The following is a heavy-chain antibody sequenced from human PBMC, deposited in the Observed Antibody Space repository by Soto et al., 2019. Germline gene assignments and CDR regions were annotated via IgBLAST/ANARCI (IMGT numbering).Heavy chain of an antibody. J-gene: IGHJ6*03. CDR2: ISAYNGNT. Sequence: QVPLVQPGAEVKNPGASVKVSCKASGYTFTSYGISWVRQAPGQGLEWMGWISAYNGNTNYAQKLQGRVTTTTDTSTSTANMELRSLRSDDTAVYYCARDGDAYYDYMWGPYYYYYYMDVWGKGTTVTVSS. CDR3: ARDGDAYYDYMWGPYYYYYYMDV. V-gene: IGHV1-18*01. CDR1: GYTFTSYG. D-gene: IGHD3-16*01.